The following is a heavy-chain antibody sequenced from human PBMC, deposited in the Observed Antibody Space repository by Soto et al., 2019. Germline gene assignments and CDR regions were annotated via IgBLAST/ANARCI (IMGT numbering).Heavy chain of an antibody. V-gene: IGHV1-46*01. CDR2: INPSGGST. D-gene: IGHD3-22*01. J-gene: IGHJ4*02. Sequence: GASVKVSCKASRYTFTNYYIHWVRQAPGQGLEWMGIINPSGGSTSYAQKLQGRVTMTRDTSTSTVYMELNSLRSEDTALYYCVREDLISMRDYYFAYWGQGTQVTVSS. CDR3: VREDLISMRDYYFAY. CDR1: RYTFTNYY.